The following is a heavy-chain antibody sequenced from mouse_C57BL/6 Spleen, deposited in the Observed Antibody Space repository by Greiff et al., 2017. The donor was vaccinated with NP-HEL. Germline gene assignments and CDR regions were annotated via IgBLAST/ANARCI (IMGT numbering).Heavy chain of an antibody. J-gene: IGHJ1*03. CDR2: IYPGDGDT. D-gene: IGHD1-1*01. CDR1: GYAFSSSW. CDR3: ARNYGSITHWYFDV. V-gene: IGHV1-82*01. Sequence: QVQLQQSGAELVKPGASVKMSCKASGYAFSSSWMNWVKQRPGKGLEWIGRIYPGDGDTNYNGKFKGKATLTADKSSSTAYMQLSSLTSEDSAVYFCARNYGSITHWYFDVWGTGTTVTVSS.